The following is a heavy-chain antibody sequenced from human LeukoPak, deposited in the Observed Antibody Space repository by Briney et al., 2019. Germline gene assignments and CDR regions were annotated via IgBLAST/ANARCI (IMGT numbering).Heavy chain of an antibody. V-gene: IGHV3-21*01. CDR2: ISRSNIYK. CDR1: GFTFSSYT. CDR3: ANSRYDSSGYYGIIGY. Sequence: GGSLRFSCAASGFTFSSYTMNWVRLAPGKGLEWVSSISRSNIYKYYADSVKGRFTISRDNAKNSLYLQMNSLRAEDTAVYYCANSRYDSSGYYGIIGYWGQGTLVTVSS. J-gene: IGHJ4*02. D-gene: IGHD3-22*01.